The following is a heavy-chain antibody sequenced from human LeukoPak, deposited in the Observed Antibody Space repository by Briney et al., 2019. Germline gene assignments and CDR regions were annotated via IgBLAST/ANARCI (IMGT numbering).Heavy chain of an antibody. Sequence: GGSLRLSCAASGFSFRDYEMNWVRQAPGKGLEWVSYISITSNAIHYADSVKGRFTISRDNTKNSLHLQMTRLRADDTAVYYCARGALDAYDPWGQGTPVTVSS. J-gene: IGHJ5*02. D-gene: IGHD5-24*01. CDR3: ARGALDAYDP. V-gene: IGHV3-48*03. CDR1: GFSFRDYE. CDR2: ISITSNAI.